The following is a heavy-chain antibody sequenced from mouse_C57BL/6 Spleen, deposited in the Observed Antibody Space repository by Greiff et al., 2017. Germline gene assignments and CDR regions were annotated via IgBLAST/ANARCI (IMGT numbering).Heavy chain of an antibody. CDR2: IDPETGGT. CDR1: GYTFTDYE. Sequence: QVQLKESGAELVRPGASVTLSCKASGYTFTDYEMHWVKQTPVHGLEWIGAIDPETGGTAYNQKFKGKAILTADKSSSTAYMELRSLTSEDSAVYYCTRGGFITTVVATNYYAMDYWGQGTSVTVSS. CDR3: TRGGFITTVVATNYYAMDY. V-gene: IGHV1-15*01. J-gene: IGHJ4*01. D-gene: IGHD1-1*01.